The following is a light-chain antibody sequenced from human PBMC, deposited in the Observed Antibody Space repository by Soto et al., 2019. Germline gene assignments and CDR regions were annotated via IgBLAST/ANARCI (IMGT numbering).Light chain of an antibody. CDR3: CSYAGSSPPNYV. Sequence: QSVLTQPASVSGSPGQSFTISCTGTSSDVGSYNLVSWYQQHPGKAPKLMIYEGSKRPSGVSNRFSGSKSGNTASLTISGLQAEDEADYYCCSYAGSSPPNYVFGTGTKVTVL. V-gene: IGLV2-23*01. CDR2: EGS. J-gene: IGLJ1*01. CDR1: SSDVGSYNL.